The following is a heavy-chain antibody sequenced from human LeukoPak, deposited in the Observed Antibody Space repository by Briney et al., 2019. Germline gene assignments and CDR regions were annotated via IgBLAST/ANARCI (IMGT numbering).Heavy chain of an antibody. V-gene: IGHV3-23*01. CDR3: AKETITMIVVVTYFDY. D-gene: IGHD3-22*01. Sequence: PGGSLRLPCAASGFTFSSYAMSWVRQAPGKGLEWVSAISGSGGSTYYADSVKGRFTISRDNSKNTLYLQMNSLRAEDTAVYYCAKETITMIVVVTYFDYWGQGTLVTVSS. J-gene: IGHJ4*02. CDR1: GFTFSSYA. CDR2: ISGSGGST.